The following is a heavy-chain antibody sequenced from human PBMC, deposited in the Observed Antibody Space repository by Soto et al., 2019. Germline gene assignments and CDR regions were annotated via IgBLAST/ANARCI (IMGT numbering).Heavy chain of an antibody. D-gene: IGHD3-10*01. J-gene: IGHJ6*02. CDR1: GGSISSGGYY. Sequence: SETLSLTCTVSGGSISSGGYYWSWIRQHPGKGLEWIGYIYYSGSTYYNPSLKSRVTISVDTSKNQFSLKLSSVTAADTAVYYCARASPVLWFGELLPYYYGMDVWGQGTTVTVSS. CDR3: ARASPVLWFGELLPYYYGMDV. CDR2: IYYSGST. V-gene: IGHV4-31*03.